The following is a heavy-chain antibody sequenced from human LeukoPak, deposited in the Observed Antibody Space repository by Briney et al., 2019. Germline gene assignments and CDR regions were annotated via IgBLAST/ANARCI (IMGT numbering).Heavy chain of an antibody. CDR3: ARWYGSGFNWFDP. Sequence: SETLTLTCAVYGGSLSGYYWTWIRQPPGKGLEWIGQINHSGSTDYNPPLESRVTISVDTSKNQFSLRLNSVTAADTAVYYCARWYGSGFNWFDPWGQGILVTVSS. D-gene: IGHD6-19*01. CDR2: INHSGST. V-gene: IGHV4-34*01. CDR1: GGSLSGYY. J-gene: IGHJ5*02.